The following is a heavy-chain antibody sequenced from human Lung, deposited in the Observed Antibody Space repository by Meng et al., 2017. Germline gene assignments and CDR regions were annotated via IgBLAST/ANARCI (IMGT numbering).Heavy chain of an antibody. Sequence: VQVGGVGGGLVKPGGSLRLSCVAPGFSFTDAWMSWVRQAPGKGLEWVGRIKSNSDGGTTDYAAPVKGRFTISRDDSKNTLYLQMNSLITEDTAVYFCATGAAAADHWGQGTLVTVSS. CDR1: GFSFTDAW. D-gene: IGHD6-13*01. CDR3: ATGAAAADH. V-gene: IGHV3-15*01. J-gene: IGHJ4*02. CDR2: IKSNSDGGTT.